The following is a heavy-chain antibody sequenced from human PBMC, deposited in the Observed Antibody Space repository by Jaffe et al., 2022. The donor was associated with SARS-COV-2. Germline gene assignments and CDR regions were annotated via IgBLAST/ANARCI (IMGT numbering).Heavy chain of an antibody. CDR1: GFTFSDAW. J-gene: IGHJ4*02. CDR2: IKSKTHGGTT. Sequence: EVQLVESGAGLVKPGGSLRLSCAASGFTFSDAWMSWVRQAPGKGLEWVGRIKSKTHGGTTDYAAPVKGRFTISRDDSKTTLYLEMNSLKTEDTAVYYCATEFWGSYNYWGQGILVTVSS. CDR3: ATEFWGSYNY. V-gene: IGHV3-15*01. D-gene: IGHD3-16*01.